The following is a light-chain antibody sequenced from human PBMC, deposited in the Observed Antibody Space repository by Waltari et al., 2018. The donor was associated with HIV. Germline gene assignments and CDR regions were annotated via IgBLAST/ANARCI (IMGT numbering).Light chain of an antibody. CDR3: AAWDDSLIGHVV. CDR1: SSNIGSNN. Sequence: QSVLTLPPSASGTPGQRVTISCSGSSSNIGSNNVNWYQQIPGTAPKLLIYSNNQRPSGVPDRCSGSKSGTSASLAISGLQSEDEADYYCAAWDDSLIGHVVFGGGTELTVL. V-gene: IGLV1-44*01. J-gene: IGLJ2*01. CDR2: SNN.